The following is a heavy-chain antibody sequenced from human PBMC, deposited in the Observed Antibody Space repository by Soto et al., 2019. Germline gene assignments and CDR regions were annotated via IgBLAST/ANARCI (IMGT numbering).Heavy chain of an antibody. CDR3: ARGVEQWLVPIGWFDP. J-gene: IGHJ5*02. CDR2: IYYSGST. CDR1: GGSISSGGYY. V-gene: IGHV4-31*03. Sequence: QVQLQESGPGLVKPSQTLSLTYTVSGGSISSGGYYWSWIRQHPGKGLEWIGYIYYSGSTYYNPSLKSRVTISVDTSKNQFSLKLSSVTAADTAVYYCARGVEQWLVPIGWFDPWGQGTLVTVSS. D-gene: IGHD6-19*01.